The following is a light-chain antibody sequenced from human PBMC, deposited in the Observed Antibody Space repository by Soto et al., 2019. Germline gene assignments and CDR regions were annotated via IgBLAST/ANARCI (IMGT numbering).Light chain of an antibody. CDR2: GAS. Sequence: EIVLTQSPGTLSLSPGERATLSCRASQSISSSQLAWYQQKPGQAPTLLIYGASSRATGIPDRFSGSGSGTDFTLTISRLEPEDFAVYYCQQDGPSRVSWTFGQGTKVEIK. CDR3: QQDGPSRVSWT. J-gene: IGKJ1*01. CDR1: QSISSSQ. V-gene: IGKV3-20*01.